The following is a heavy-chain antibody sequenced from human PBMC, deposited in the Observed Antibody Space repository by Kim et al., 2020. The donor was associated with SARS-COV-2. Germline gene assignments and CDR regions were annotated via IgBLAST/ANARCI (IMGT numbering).Heavy chain of an antibody. Sequence: GGSLRLSCAASGFTFSSDDMHWVRQATGKGLEWVSAIGTAGDPYYPGSVKGRFTISRENAKNSLYLQMNSLRAGDTAVYYCARGTAIVGATWDYYYGMDVWGQGTTVTVSS. CDR1: GFTFSSDD. CDR3: ARGTAIVGATWDYYYGMDV. CDR2: IGTAGDP. J-gene: IGHJ6*02. V-gene: IGHV3-13*05. D-gene: IGHD1-26*01.